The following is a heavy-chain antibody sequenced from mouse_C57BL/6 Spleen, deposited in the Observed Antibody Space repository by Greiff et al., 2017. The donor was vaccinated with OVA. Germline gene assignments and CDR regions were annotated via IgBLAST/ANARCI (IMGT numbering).Heavy chain of an antibody. V-gene: IGHV5-9-1*02. Sequence: EVQLQQSGEGLVKPGGSLKLSCAASGFTFSSYAMSWVRQTPEKRLEWVAYISSGGDYIYYADTVKGRFTISRDNARNTLYLQMSSLKSEDTAMYYCTRERVYYGSSSGYFDVWGTGTTVTVSS. CDR1: GFTFSSYA. D-gene: IGHD1-1*01. J-gene: IGHJ1*03. CDR2: ISSGGDYI. CDR3: TRERVYYGSSSGYFDV.